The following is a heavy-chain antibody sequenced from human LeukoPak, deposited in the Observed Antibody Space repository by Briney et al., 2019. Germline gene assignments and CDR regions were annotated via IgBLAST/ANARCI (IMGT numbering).Heavy chain of an antibody. CDR3: AKIRGRLTGTLLGPVDY. J-gene: IGHJ4*02. CDR2: ISVSGNT. Sequence: PGGSLRLSCAASGFTLSSYAMSWVRQGPGKGLEWVSAISVSGNTYHADSVKGRFTISRDNSKNTLYLQMNSLRAEDTAVYYCAKIRGRLTGTLLGPVDYWGQGTLVTVSS. V-gene: IGHV3-23*01. CDR1: GFTLSSYA. D-gene: IGHD1-20*01.